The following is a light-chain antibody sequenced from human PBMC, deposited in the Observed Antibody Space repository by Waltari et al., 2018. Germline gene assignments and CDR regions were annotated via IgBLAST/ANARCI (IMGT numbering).Light chain of an antibody. J-gene: IGLJ3*02. V-gene: IGLV1-47*01. CDR1: RSNVGINY. CDR2: RNN. Sequence: QSVLTQPPSASGTPGQRVTISCSVSRSNVGINYVSWYQHLPGTTPKPLIYRNNQRPSGVPDRFSGSKSGTSASLAISGLRSEDEADYYCAAWDDTLSAVLFGGGTNLTVL. CDR3: AAWDDTLSAVL.